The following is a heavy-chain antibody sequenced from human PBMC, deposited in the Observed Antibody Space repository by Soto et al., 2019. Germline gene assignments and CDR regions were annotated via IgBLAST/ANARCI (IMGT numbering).Heavy chain of an antibody. V-gene: IGHV3-21*01. D-gene: IGHD1-26*01. Sequence: PVGSLRLSCVASGFALTTYTMNWVRQAPGTGLEWVSSINGRSNYKYYSDSVKGRFTVSRDNAQNSLFLQMSRLGPEDTAVYYCVREDGVVGASSAFDSWGQGTLVTVSS. CDR3: VREDGVVGASSAFDS. J-gene: IGHJ4*02. CDR2: INGRSNYK. CDR1: GFALTTYT.